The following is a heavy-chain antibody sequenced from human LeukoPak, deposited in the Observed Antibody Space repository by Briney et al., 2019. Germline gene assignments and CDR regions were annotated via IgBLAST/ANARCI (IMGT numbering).Heavy chain of an antibody. CDR1: GYTFTNSG. V-gene: IGHV1-18*01. D-gene: IGHD3-10*01. CDR2: ISAYTANT. J-gene: IGHJ4*02. CDR3: ARTQAYLRDYGSGSYYDY. Sequence: GASVKVSCKASGYTFTNSGVSWVRQAPGQGLEWMGWISAYTANTNYAQNLQGRVTMTTDTSTSTAYMELRSLRSDDTAVYYCARTQAYLRDYGSGSYYDYWGQGTLVTVSS.